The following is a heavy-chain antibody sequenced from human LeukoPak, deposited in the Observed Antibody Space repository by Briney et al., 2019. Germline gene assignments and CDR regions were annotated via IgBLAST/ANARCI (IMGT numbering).Heavy chain of an antibody. Sequence: GGSLRLSCEPSGFTFRSHGMHWVRQAPGKGLEWVSSISSSSSYIYYADSVKGRFTISRDNSKNTLYLQMNSLRAEDTAVYYCAKGMYYYDSSGTFDYWGQGTLVTVSS. CDR2: ISSSSSYI. J-gene: IGHJ4*02. CDR1: GFTFRSHG. D-gene: IGHD3-22*01. CDR3: AKGMYYYDSSGTFDY. V-gene: IGHV3-21*04.